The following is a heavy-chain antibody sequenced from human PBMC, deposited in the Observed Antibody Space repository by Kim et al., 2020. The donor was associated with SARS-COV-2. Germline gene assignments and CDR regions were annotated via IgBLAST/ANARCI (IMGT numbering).Heavy chain of an antibody. D-gene: IGHD1-26*01. CDR3: ARGWELLGAFDI. V-gene: IGHV1-3*01. J-gene: IGHJ3*02. CDR1: GYTFTSYA. Sequence: ASVKVSCQASGYTFTSYAMHWVRQAPGQRLEWMGWINAGNGNTKYSQKFQGRVTITRDTSASTAYMELSSLRSEDTAVYYCARGWELLGAFDIWGQGTMVTVSS. CDR2: INAGNGNT.